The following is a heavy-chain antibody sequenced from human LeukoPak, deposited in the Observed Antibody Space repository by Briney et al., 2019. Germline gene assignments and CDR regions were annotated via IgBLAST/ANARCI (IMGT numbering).Heavy chain of an antibody. CDR3: ARDRHWNQGNFDY. D-gene: IGHD1-1*01. CDR1: GYTLTGYY. V-gene: IGHV1-2*02. Sequence: ASVTVSFMASGYTLTGYYIHWVRQAPGQGLEWMGWINPNSGDTNYAQKFQGRVTMTRDTSINTAFMELSRLRSDDTAVYYCARDRHWNQGNFDYWGQGTLVTVSS. CDR2: INPNSGDT. J-gene: IGHJ4*02.